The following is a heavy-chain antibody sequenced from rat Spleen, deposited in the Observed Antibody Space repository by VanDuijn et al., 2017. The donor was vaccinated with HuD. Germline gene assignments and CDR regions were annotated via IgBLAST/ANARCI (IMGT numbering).Heavy chain of an antibody. CDR3: TRTGSAY. CDR1: GFSLTSSD. CDR2: IWGSGNT. J-gene: IGHJ3*01. D-gene: IGHD5-1*01. Sequence: QVQLKESGPGLVQPSQTLSLTCTVSGFSLTSSDLHWVRQPPGKGLEWMGVIWGSGNTHYNSALKSRLSINRDTSKSQVFLIMNSLQTEDTAIYFCTRTGSAYWGQGTLVTVSS. V-gene: IGHV2-13*01.